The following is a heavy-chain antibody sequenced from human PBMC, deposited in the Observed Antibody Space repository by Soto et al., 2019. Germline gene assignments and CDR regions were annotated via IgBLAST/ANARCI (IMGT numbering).Heavy chain of an antibody. CDR1: GYTFTGYY. CDR3: ARAAVVGYYYGMDV. J-gene: IGHJ6*02. V-gene: IGHV1-2*04. CDR2: INPNSGGT. D-gene: IGHD2-15*01. Sequence: GASVKVSCKASGYTFTGYYMHWVRQAPGQGLEWMGWINPNSGGTNYAQKFQGWVTMTRDTSISTAYMELSRLRSDDTAVYYCARAAVVGYYYGMDVWGQGTTVTVSS.